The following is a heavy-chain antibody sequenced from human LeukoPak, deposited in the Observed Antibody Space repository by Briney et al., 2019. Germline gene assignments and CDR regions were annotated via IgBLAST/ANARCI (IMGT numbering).Heavy chain of an antibody. Sequence: SETLSLTCTVSAGDTVSGGSFSNYYWTWIRQPPGKGLEWIGYSGSANYNPSLKSRVTISIDTSKRHFSLTLSSVTAADTAVYYCARTRRHYYGSGKNLTPWPAGLDVWGQGTTVTVS. J-gene: IGHJ6*02. CDR1: AGDTVSGGSFSNYY. V-gene: IGHV4-59*01. CDR2: SGSA. D-gene: IGHD3-10*01. CDR3: ARTRRHYYGSGKNLTPWPAGLDV.